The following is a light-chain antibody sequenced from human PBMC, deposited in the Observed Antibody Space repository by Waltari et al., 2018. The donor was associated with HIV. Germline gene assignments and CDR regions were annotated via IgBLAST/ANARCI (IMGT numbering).Light chain of an antibody. V-gene: IGKV1-39*01. CDR1: QHIDFN. Sequence: DIQMTQSPTSLSASVADTVTINRRASQHIDFNVNWYQYKIGRAPRLLIAATSNLPSGVPSRFSGSGFGTRSSLTISGPQADDFAQYFCQQSHGLPYTFGQGTRVEV. CDR3: QQSHGLPYT. CDR2: ATS. J-gene: IGKJ1*01.